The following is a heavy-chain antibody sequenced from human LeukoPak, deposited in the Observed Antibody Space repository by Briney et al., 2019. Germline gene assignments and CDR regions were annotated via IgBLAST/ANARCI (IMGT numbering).Heavy chain of an antibody. CDR1: GFTFSSYA. D-gene: IGHD2-15*01. J-gene: IGHJ5*02. Sequence: GGSLRLSCAASGFTFSSYAMSWVRQAPGKGLEWVSAISGSGGSTYYADSVKGRFTISRDNSKNTLYLQMNSLRAEDTAVYYCAKDGYCSGGSCYSGNNWFDPWGQGTLVTVSS. V-gene: IGHV3-23*01. CDR3: AKDGYCSGGSCYSGNNWFDP. CDR2: ISGSGGST.